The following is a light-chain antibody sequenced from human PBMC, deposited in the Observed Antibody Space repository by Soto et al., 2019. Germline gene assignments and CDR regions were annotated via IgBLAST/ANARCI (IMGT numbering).Light chain of an antibody. J-gene: IGKJ2*01. V-gene: IGKV3-20*01. CDR2: GAS. Sequence: EIVLTQSPGTLSLSPGERATLSCRASQTVSSSYLAWYQQKPGQAPRLLIYGASTRATGIPGRFSGSASGTDFTLTLSRLEPEDFAGYYCQQDGLSPRYPFGQGTNLEIK. CDR3: QQDGLSPRYP. CDR1: QTVSSSY.